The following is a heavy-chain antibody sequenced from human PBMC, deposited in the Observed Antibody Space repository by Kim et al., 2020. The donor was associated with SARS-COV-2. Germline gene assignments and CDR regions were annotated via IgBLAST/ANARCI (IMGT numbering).Heavy chain of an antibody. V-gene: IGHV4-30-2*01. Sequence: SETLSLTCAVSGGSISSGGYSWSWIRQPPGKGLEWIGYIYHSGSTYHNPSLKSRVTLSVDRSKNQFSLKPSSVTAADTAVYYCARVVAAAAEERWFDPWGQGTLVTVSS. CDR3: ARVVAAAAEERWFDP. J-gene: IGHJ5*02. CDR1: GGSISSGGYS. CDR2: IYHSGST. D-gene: IGHD6-13*01.